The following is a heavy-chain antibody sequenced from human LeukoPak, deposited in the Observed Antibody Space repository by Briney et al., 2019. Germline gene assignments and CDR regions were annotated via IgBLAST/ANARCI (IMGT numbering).Heavy chain of an antibody. CDR1: GYTFTNYG. V-gene: IGHV1-18*01. D-gene: IGHD2-15*01. J-gene: IGHJ4*02. CDR3: ARVRCSGGSCYSNFDY. CDR2: ISAYNGNT. Sequence: ALVKVSCKASGYTFTNYGISWVRQAPGQGLEWMGWISAYNGNTNYAQKLQGRVTMTTDTSTSTAYMELRSLRSDDTAVYYCARVRCSGGSCYSNFDYWGQGTLVTVSS.